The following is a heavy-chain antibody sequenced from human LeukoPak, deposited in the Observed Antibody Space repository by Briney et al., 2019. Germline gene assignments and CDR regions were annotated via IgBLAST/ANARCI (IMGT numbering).Heavy chain of an antibody. Sequence: PSETLSLTCTVSGGSISSGDYYWSWIRQPPGKGLKWIGYIYYSGSTYYNPSLKSRVTISVDTSKNQFSLKLSSVTAADTAVYYCASSSPRVTARLRGWGQGTLVTVSS. J-gene: IGHJ4*02. V-gene: IGHV4-30-4*01. D-gene: IGHD2-21*02. CDR1: GGSISSGDYY. CDR3: ASSSPRVTARLRG. CDR2: IYYSGST.